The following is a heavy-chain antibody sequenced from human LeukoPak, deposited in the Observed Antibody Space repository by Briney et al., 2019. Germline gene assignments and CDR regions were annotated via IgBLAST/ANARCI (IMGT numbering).Heavy chain of an antibody. V-gene: IGHV1-69*13. CDR2: IIPIFGTA. D-gene: IGHD3-10*01. Sequence: VASVKVSCKASGGTFSSYAISWVRQAPGQGLEWMGGIIPIFGTANYAQKFQGRVTITADVSTSTAYMELSGLRSEDTAVYYCARARQIISHDAFDIWGQGTMVTVSS. CDR1: GGTFSSYA. J-gene: IGHJ3*02. CDR3: ARARQIISHDAFDI.